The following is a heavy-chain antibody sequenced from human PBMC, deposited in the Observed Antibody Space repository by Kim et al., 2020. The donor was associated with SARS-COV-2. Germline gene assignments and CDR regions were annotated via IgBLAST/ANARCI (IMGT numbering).Heavy chain of an antibody. V-gene: IGHV1-18*01. D-gene: IGHD3-3*01. CDR3: AREGGITIFGVVIQPGGYFLD. CDR1: GYTFTSYG. J-gene: IGHJ4*02. Sequence: ASVKVSCRASGYTFTSYGISWVRQAPGQGLEWMGWISAYNGNTNYAQKLQGRVTMTTDTSTSTAYMELRSLRSDDTAVYYCAREGGITIFGVVIQPGGYFLDWGQGALVPVTS. CDR2: ISAYNGNT.